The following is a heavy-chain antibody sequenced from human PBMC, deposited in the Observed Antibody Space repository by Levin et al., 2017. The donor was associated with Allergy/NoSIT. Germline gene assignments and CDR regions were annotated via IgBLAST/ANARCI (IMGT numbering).Heavy chain of an antibody. Sequence: GESLKISCKASGYIFTDSWIGWVRQMPGKGLEWMGIIYPGESGTRYSPAFRGKISISVDNSINTAYLHWITVTDSHTAMYYCARQGGSRGWYIDAFDVWGQGTAVTVSP. J-gene: IGHJ3*01. CDR2: IYPGESGT. V-gene: IGHV5-51*01. D-gene: IGHD6-19*01. CDR3: ARQGGSRGWYIDAFDV. CDR1: GYIFTDSW.